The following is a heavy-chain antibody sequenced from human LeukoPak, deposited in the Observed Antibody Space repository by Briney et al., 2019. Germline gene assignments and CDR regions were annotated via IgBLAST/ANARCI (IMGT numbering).Heavy chain of an antibody. CDR2: ISYDGSNK. J-gene: IGHJ5*02. Sequence: GRSLRLFCAASGFTFSSYAMHWVRQAPGKGLEWVAVISYDGSNKYYADSVKGRFTISRDNSKNTLYLQMNSLRAEDTAVYYCARSDDESYSSGWYWFNPWGQGTLVTVSS. CDR1: GFTFSSYA. D-gene: IGHD6-19*01. CDR3: ARSDDESYSSGWYWFNP. V-gene: IGHV3-30-3*01.